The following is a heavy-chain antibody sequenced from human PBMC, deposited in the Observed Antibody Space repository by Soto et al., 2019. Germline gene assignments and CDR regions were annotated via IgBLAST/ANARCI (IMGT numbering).Heavy chain of an antibody. V-gene: IGHV4-34*01. D-gene: IGHD6-19*01. J-gene: IGHJ4*02. CDR3: ARTGRQWLGPGYFDY. Sequence: QVQLQQWGAGLLKPSETLSLTCAVYGGSFSGYYWSWIRQPPGKGLEWIGEINHSGSTNYNPSLKSRVTISVDTSKNQCSLKLSYVTAADTAVYYCARTGRQWLGPGYFDYWGQGTLVTVSS. CDR1: GGSFSGYY. CDR2: INHSGST.